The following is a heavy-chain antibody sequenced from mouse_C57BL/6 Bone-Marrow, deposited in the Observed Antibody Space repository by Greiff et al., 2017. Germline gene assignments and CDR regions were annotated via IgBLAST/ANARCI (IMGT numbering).Heavy chain of an antibody. D-gene: IGHD2-2*01. CDR1: GYTFTDYE. CDR2: IDPETGGT. J-gene: IGHJ3*01. Sequence: QVQLKESGAELVRPGASVTLSCKASGYTFTDYEMHWVKQTPVHGLEWIGAIDPETGGTAYNQKFKGKAILTADKSSSTAYMELRSLTSEDSAVYYCTRGVLWFSWFAYWGQGTLVTVSA. CDR3: TRGVLWFSWFAY. V-gene: IGHV1-15*01.